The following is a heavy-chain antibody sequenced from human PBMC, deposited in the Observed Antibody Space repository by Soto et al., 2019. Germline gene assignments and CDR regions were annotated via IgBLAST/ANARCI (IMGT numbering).Heavy chain of an antibody. CDR1: GNSFTRYW. CDR2: IYIGDSDT. V-gene: IGHV5-51*01. Sequence: EVQLVQSGAEVKKPGESLKISCKGSGNSFTRYWIGWVRQMPGKGLEWMGIIYIGDSDTRYSPSFQGQVTISADKSTNTAYLQWSSLKASDTAIYYCARHEYSSSWSAYYFHFMDVWGKGTTVTVSS. D-gene: IGHD6-13*01. J-gene: IGHJ6*03. CDR3: ARHEYSSSWSAYYFHFMDV.